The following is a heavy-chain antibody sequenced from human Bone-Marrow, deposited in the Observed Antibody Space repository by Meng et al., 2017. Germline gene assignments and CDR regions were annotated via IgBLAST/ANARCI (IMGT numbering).Heavy chain of an antibody. D-gene: IGHD1-26*01. CDR1: GGTFSSYA. CDR2: IIPIFGTA. V-gene: IGHV1-69*13. Sequence: SVKVSCKASGGTFSSYAISWVRQAPGQGLEWMGGIIPIFGTANYAQKFQGRVTITADESTSTAYVELSSLRSEDTAVYYCARDRRGGWDDAFDIWGQGTMVTVSS. CDR3: ARDRRGGWDDAFDI. J-gene: IGHJ3*02.